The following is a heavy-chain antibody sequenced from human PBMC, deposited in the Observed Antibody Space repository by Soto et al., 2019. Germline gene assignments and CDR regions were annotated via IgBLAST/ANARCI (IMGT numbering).Heavy chain of an antibody. Sequence: HPGGSLRLSCAASEFTFRSYLMHWVRQSPGKGLVWVSRISVDGSSTTYADSVRGRFTISRDNAKNTVYLQMDSLRAEDTAVYYCARSLPGTYGAFDLWGQGTMVTVSS. CDR3: ARSLPGTYGAFDL. J-gene: IGHJ3*01. CDR1: EFTFRSYL. CDR2: ISVDGSST. D-gene: IGHD1-7*01. V-gene: IGHV3-74*01.